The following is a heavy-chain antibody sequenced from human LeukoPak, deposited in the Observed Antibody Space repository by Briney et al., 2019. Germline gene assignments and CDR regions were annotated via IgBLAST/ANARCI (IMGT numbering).Heavy chain of an antibody. D-gene: IGHD2-15*01. CDR3: AKEGRYCSGGTCWDAFDP. Sequence: GGSLRLSCAASGFTFSSNAMTWVRQAPGKGLEWVSSIVDSGGGTYYADSVKGRFIISRDNSKNTLYLQMHSLRAEDTAMYYCAKEGRYCSGGTCWDAFDPWGQGTLVTVSS. V-gene: IGHV3-23*01. CDR1: GFTFSSNA. CDR2: IVDSGGGT. J-gene: IGHJ5*02.